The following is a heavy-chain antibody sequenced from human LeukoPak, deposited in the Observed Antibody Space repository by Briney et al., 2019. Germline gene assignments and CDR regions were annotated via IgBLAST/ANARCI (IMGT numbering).Heavy chain of an antibody. V-gene: IGHV1-18*04. Sequence: ASVKVSCKASGYTFSGYYMHWVRQAPGQGLEWMGWVSTYSGNTIYAEKFQGRVTMTTDTSTTTAYVELRSLRFDDTAVYYCARDVNWAFDYWGQGSLVTVSS. CDR2: VSTYSGNT. J-gene: IGHJ4*02. CDR1: GYTFSGYY. D-gene: IGHD3-16*01. CDR3: ARDVNWAFDY.